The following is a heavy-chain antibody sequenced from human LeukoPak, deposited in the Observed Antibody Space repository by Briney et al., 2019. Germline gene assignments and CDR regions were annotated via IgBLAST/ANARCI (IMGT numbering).Heavy chain of an antibody. CDR1: GGSFSGYY. V-gene: IGHV4-34*01. D-gene: IGHD3-9*01. CDR3: AKSKELGCFDWQTNMDV. CDR2: INHSGST. Sequence: PSETLSLTCAVYGGSFSGYYWSWIRQPPGKGLEWIGEINHSGSTNYNPSLKSRVTISVDTSKNQFSLKLSSVTAADTAVYYCAKSKELGCFDWQTNMDVWGQGTTVTVSS. J-gene: IGHJ6*02.